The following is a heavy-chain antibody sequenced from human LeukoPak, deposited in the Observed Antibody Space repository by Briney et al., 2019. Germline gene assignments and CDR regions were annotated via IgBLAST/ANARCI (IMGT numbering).Heavy chain of an antibody. V-gene: IGHV1-18*01. CDR1: GYTFTSYG. D-gene: IGHD3-22*01. CDR2: ISAYNGNT. Sequence: ASVKVSCKASGYTFTSYGISWVRQAPGQGLEWMGWISAYNGNTNYAQKLQGRVTMTTDTSTSTAYMELRSLRSDDTAVYYCARASQYYYDSSGNDYWGQGTLVTVSS. CDR3: ARASQYYYDSSGNDY. J-gene: IGHJ4*02.